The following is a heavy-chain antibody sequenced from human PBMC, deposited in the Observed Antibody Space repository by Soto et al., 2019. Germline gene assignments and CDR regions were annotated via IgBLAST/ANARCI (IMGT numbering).Heavy chain of an antibody. D-gene: IGHD2-21*02. CDR2: IIPIFGTA. J-gene: IGHJ4*02. CDR1: AGTFSSYA. Sequence: SVKVSCKASAGTFSSYAISWVRQAPGQGLEWMGGIIPIFGTANYAQKFQGRVTITADESTSTAYMELSSLRSEDTAVYYCARVAYCGGDCYLYCDYWGQGTLVTVSS. CDR3: ARVAYCGGDCYLYCDY. V-gene: IGHV1-69*13.